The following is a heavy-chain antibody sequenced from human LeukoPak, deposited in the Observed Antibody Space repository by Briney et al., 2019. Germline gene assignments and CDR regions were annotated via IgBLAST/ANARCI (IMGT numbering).Heavy chain of an antibody. Sequence: SETLSLTCTVSGGSISGYYWSWIRQPPGKGLEWIGYIYYSGSTNYNPSLKSRVTISVDTSKNQFSLKLSSVTAADTAVYYCARGVGQQLFWGYFDYWGQGTLVTVSS. V-gene: IGHV4-59*12. J-gene: IGHJ4*02. CDR3: ARGVGQQLFWGYFDY. D-gene: IGHD6-13*01. CDR1: GGSISGYY. CDR2: IYYSGST.